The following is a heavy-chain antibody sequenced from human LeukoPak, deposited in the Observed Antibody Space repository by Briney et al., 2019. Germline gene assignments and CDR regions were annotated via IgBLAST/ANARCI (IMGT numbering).Heavy chain of an antibody. Sequence: PSETLSLTCIVSGGSIRSYYWSWIRQPPGEGLEWIGCISYSGSTNYNPSLKSRVTMSVDTSKNQFSLNLSSVSAADTAVYYCARDRSGLVYWGQGTLVTVSS. CDR2: ISYSGST. CDR3: ARDRSGLVY. J-gene: IGHJ4*02. CDR1: GGSIRSYY. D-gene: IGHD2-15*01. V-gene: IGHV4-59*13.